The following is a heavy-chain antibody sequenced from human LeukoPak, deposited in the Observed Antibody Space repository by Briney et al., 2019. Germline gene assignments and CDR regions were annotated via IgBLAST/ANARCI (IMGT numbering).Heavy chain of an antibody. D-gene: IGHD7-27*01. V-gene: IGHV3-23*01. J-gene: IGHJ4*02. CDR1: GFTFSDYA. Sequence: GGSLRLSCVASGFTFSDYAMTWVRRAPGKGLEWVSGMSGGGGGTDYADSVEGRFTISRDNSKNTLYLQMNSLRGEDTAVYYCAKGTSNWGLYYFDYWGQGTLVTVSS. CDR2: MSGGGGGT. CDR3: AKGTSNWGLYYFDY.